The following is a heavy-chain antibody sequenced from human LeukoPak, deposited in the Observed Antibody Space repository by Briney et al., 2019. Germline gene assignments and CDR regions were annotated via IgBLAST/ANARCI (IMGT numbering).Heavy chain of an antibody. J-gene: IGHJ4*02. CDR3: ARVAVVTWGYYFDY. Sequence: SETLCLTCTVSGGSISSRSHYWAWVRQPPGKGLEWIGSIYYSGNTYYNPSLKSRVTISVDPSKNQFSLKLYSVTAADTSVFYCARVAVVTWGYYFDYWGQGSLFTVSS. CDR1: GGSISSRSHY. D-gene: IGHD2-21*02. CDR2: IYYSGNT. V-gene: IGHV4-39*01.